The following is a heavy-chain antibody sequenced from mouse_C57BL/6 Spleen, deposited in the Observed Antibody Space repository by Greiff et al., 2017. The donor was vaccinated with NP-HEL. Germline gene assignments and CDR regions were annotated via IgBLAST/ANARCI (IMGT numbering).Heavy chain of an antibody. CDR3: ARDRIYDGYYSYAMDY. CDR1: GYTFTSYN. J-gene: IGHJ4*01. V-gene: IGHV1-12*01. Sequence: QVQLQQSGAELVRPGASVKMSCKASGYTFTSYNMHWVKQTPRQGLEWIGAIYPGNGDTSYNQKFKGKATLTVDKSSSTAYMQLSSLTSEDSAVYFWARDRIYDGYYSYAMDYWGQGTSVTVSS. CDR2: IYPGNGDT. D-gene: IGHD2-3*01.